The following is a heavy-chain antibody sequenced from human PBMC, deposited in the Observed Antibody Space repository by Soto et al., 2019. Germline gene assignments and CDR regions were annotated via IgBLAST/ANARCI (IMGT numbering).Heavy chain of an antibody. D-gene: IGHD3-16*01. J-gene: IGHJ4*02. CDR3: ARDAGEQRGLDF. V-gene: IGHV4-31*01. CDR2: TYYSGST. CDR1: GGSITTGGYS. Sequence: QVLLQESGPGLVKPSETLSLICLVSGGSITTGGYSWSWIRQHPGTGLDWIGNTYYSGSTSYNPSLNSQLTISVDTSKNQSSLKLTSVTAADTAVYYCARDAGEQRGLDFWGQGTLVTVSP.